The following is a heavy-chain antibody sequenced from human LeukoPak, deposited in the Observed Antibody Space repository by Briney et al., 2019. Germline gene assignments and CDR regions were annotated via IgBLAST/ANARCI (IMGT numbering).Heavy chain of an antibody. J-gene: IGHJ4*02. D-gene: IGHD3-10*01. V-gene: IGHV5-51*01. CDR2: IYPGDSDT. CDR1: GYSFTSYW. Sequence: GESLKISSTGSGYSFTSYWIAWVRQLPGKGLEWMGIIYPGDSDTRYSPSFQGQVTVSADKSISTAYLQWSSLKASDTAMYYCARSGGSWSYLDYWGQGTLVTVSS. CDR3: ARSGGSWSYLDY.